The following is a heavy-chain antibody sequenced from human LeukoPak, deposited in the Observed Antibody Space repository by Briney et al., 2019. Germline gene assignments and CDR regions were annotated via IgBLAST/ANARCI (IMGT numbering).Heavy chain of an antibody. J-gene: IGHJ4*02. V-gene: IGHV4-4*02. D-gene: IGHD3-16*01. CDR3: ARGSYYDYVWGSYFDY. Sequence: SGTLSLTCGVSGGSISSSNWWSWVRQPPGKGLEWIGEIYHSGSTNYNPSLKSRATISVDKSKNQFSLKLSSVTAADTAVYYCARGSYYDYVWGSYFDYWGQGTLVTVSS. CDR1: GGSISSSNW. CDR2: IYHSGST.